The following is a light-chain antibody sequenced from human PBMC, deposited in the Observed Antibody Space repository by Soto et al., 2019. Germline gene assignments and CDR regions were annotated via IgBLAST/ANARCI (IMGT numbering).Light chain of an antibody. J-gene: IGKJ4*01. CDR3: QRYNNAPDT. Sequence: DIQMTQSPSSLSASVGDRVTITCRARQGINNYLAWYQQKPGKVPKLLIYAASTLQSGVTARFSGSGSETDFTLTISSLQPEDVATYCCQRYNNAPDTFGGGTRVEI. CDR1: QGINNY. V-gene: IGKV1-27*01. CDR2: AAS.